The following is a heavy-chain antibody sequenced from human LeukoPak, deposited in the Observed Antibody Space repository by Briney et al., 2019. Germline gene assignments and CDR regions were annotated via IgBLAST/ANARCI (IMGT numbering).Heavy chain of an antibody. CDR2: ISGSGGST. D-gene: IGHD3-10*01. CDR1: GFTFSSYA. V-gene: IGHV3-23*01. Sequence: GGSLRLSCAASGFTFSSYAMSWVRQAPGKGLEWVSGISGSGGSTYYADSVKGRFTISRDNSKNTLCLQMNSLRAEDTAVYYCAKSLKMVRGVIAAAFDCWGQGTLVTVSS. J-gene: IGHJ4*02. CDR3: AKSLKMVRGVIAAAFDC.